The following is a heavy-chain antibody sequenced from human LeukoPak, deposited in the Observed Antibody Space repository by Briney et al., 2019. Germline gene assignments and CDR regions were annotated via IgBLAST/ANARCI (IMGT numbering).Heavy chain of an antibody. D-gene: IGHD6-6*01. J-gene: IGHJ5*02. CDR3: ARGMGSSSSWFDP. Sequence: PSETLSLTCTVSGGSISSYYRSWIRQPPGKGLEWIGYIYYSGSTNYNPSLKSRVTISVDTSKNQFSLKLSSVTAADTAVYYCARGMGSSSSWFDPWGQGTLVTVSS. CDR1: GGSISSYY. CDR2: IYYSGST. V-gene: IGHV4-59*01.